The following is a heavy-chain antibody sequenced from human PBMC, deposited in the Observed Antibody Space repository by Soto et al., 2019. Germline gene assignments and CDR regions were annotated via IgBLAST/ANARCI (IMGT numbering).Heavy chain of an antibody. D-gene: IGHD6-19*01. V-gene: IGHV3-9*01. CDR3: AKGSYSRGWYGFFDY. CDR1: GFTFDDYA. Sequence: PGGSLRLSCAASGFTFDDYAMHWVRQAPGKGLEWVSGISWNSGTIGYADSVKGRFTISRDNAKNSLYLQMNSLRAEDTALYYCAKGSYSRGWYGFFDYWGQGTLVTVSS. J-gene: IGHJ4*02. CDR2: ISWNSGTI.